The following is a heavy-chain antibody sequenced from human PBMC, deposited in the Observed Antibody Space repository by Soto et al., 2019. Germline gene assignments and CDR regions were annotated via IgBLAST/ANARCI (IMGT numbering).Heavy chain of an antibody. Sequence: PSETLSLTCTVSGGSISSHYWSWVRQAPGKGLEGIGHIYYRGSTSYNPSLRSRSTISVDTSNNQFSLKLNSVTTADTAVYYCARDGREASGMDVWGQGTKVTVSS. CDR2: IYYRGST. CDR1: GGSISSHY. J-gene: IGHJ6*02. CDR3: ARDGREASGMDV. D-gene: IGHD1-26*01. V-gene: IGHV4-59*11.